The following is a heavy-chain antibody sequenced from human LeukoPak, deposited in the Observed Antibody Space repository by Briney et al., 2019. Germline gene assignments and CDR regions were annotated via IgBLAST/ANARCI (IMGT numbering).Heavy chain of an antibody. Sequence: GGSLRLSCAASGFSFGDAGVSWVRQAPGEGLEWVGRIKSEADGRAPGYTAPMKDRFTTSRDDSKNTLYLQMDSLKTEDTGVYYCSRYCGGDCWNHYNYYLDVWGKGTMVTVSS. D-gene: IGHD2-21*02. J-gene: IGHJ6*03. CDR2: IKSEADGRAP. CDR1: GFSFGDAG. V-gene: IGHV3-15*01. CDR3: SRYCGGDCWNHYNYYLDV.